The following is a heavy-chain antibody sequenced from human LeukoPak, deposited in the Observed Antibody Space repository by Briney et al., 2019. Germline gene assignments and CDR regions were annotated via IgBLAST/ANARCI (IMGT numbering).Heavy chain of an antibody. Sequence: GGSLRLSCAASGSTFSSYSMNWVRQAPGKGLEWVSSISSSSYIYYADSVKGRFTISRDNAKNSLYLQMNSLRAEDTAVYYCARGITGTRLFDYWGQGTLVTVSS. CDR1: GSTFSSYS. CDR3: ARGITGTRLFDY. CDR2: ISSSSYI. J-gene: IGHJ4*02. D-gene: IGHD1-7*01. V-gene: IGHV3-21*01.